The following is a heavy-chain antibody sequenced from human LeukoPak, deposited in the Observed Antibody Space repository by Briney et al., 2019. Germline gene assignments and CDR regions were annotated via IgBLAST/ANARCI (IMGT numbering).Heavy chain of an antibody. V-gene: IGHV3-30*18. CDR2: ISYDGSNK. CDR3: AKGKGFDY. Sequence: PGRSLRLSCAASGFTFSSYGMHWVRQAPGKGLEWVAVISYDGSNKYYADSVKGRFTISRDNSKNTLYLQMNSLRAEDTAVYYCAKGKGFDYWGQGTLVTVSS. J-gene: IGHJ4*02. CDR1: GFTFSSYG.